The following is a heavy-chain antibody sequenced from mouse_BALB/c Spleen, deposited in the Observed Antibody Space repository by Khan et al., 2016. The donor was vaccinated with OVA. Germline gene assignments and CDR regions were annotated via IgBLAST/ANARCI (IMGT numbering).Heavy chain of an antibody. J-gene: IGHJ3*01. V-gene: IGHV5-6*01. CDR1: GFTFSSFG. CDR3: AGLGNY. D-gene: IGHD2-1*01. Sequence: VELVEPGGDLVKPGGSLKLSCAAPGFTFSSFGMSWVRQTPDKRLEWVATTTSGGSYTYYPDSVKGRFTISRDNAKHTLYIQMTSLKTEDTAMNYSAGLGNYSGEGTLVTGSA. CDR2: TTSGGSYT.